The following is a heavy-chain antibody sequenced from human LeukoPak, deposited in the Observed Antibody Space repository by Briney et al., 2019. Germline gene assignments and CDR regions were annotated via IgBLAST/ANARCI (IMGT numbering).Heavy chain of an antibody. CDR2: IKEDGSEK. CDR1: GFTFSSYW. V-gene: IGHV3-7*01. D-gene: IGHD6-19*01. J-gene: IGHJ4*02. CDR3: ARDEGSGWDY. Sequence: GGSLRLSCAASGFTFSSYWMHWVRQAPGKGLEWVANIKEDGSEKNYVDSVKGRFTISRDNAKNSLYLEMNSLRADDTAVYFCARDEGSGWDYWGQGTPVTVSS.